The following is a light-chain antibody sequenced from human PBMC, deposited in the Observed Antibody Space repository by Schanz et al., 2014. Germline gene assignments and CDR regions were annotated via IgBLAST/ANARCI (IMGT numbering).Light chain of an antibody. V-gene: IGKV3-11*01. CDR1: QSVGIS. Sequence: EIVLTQSPATLSLSPGERATLSCRASQSVGISLAWYQQKPGQPPRLLIYDASNRATGIPDRFSGSGSGTDFTLTISRLAPEDFAFYYCQHRSYWRGTFGQGTKLEIK. CDR2: DAS. CDR3: QHRSYWRGT. J-gene: IGKJ2*02.